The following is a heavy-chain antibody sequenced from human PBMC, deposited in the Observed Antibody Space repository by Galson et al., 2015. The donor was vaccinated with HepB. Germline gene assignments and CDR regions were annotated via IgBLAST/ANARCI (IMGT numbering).Heavy chain of an antibody. D-gene: IGHD5-18*01. CDR3: VGGGGWLPDY. CDR2: IGLDGSVT. CDR1: GLTFSNYW. J-gene: IGHJ4*02. V-gene: IGHV3-74*03. Sequence: SLRLSCAASGLTFSNYWMNWVRQGPGKGLVWVSLIGLDGSVTKYADSVKGRFTISRDNARNTLYLQMNSLRAEDTAVYYCVGGGGWLPDYWGQGTLVTVSS.